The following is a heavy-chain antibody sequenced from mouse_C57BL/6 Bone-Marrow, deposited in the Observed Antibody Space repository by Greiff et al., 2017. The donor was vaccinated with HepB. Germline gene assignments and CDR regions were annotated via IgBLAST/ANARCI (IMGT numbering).Heavy chain of an antibody. V-gene: IGHV1-82*01. D-gene: IGHD1-1*01. CDR1: GYAFSSSW. Sequence: VQLQQSGPELVKPGASVKISCKASGYAFSSSWMHWVKQTPGKGLEWIGRIYPGDGDTNYNGKFKGKATLTADKSSSTAYMQLSSLTSEDSAVYFCARPVVASYFDYWGQGTTLTVSS. CDR2: IYPGDGDT. J-gene: IGHJ2*01. CDR3: ARPVVASYFDY.